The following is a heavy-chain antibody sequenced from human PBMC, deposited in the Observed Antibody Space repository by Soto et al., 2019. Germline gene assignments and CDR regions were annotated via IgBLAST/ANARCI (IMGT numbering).Heavy chain of an antibody. V-gene: IGHV4-30-4*01. Sequence: SETLSLTCTVSGGSISSGDYYWSWIRQPPGKGLEWIGYIYYSGSTYYNPSLKSRVTISVDTSKNQFSLKLSSVTAADTAVYYCARDGAARPEDYYYGMDVWGQGTTVT. J-gene: IGHJ6*02. CDR1: GGSISSGDYY. CDR2: IYYSGST. CDR3: ARDGAARPEDYYYGMDV. D-gene: IGHD6-6*01.